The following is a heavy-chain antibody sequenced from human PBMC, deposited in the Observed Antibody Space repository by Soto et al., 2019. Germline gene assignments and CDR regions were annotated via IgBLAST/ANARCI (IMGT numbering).Heavy chain of an antibody. CDR2: FYTNGIS. D-gene: IGHD3-10*01. CDR3: ARAGNEYGVDV. J-gene: IGHJ6*02. CDR1: GGSISSYH. Sequence: XVTLCLTFTVSGGSISSYHWSWIRQSAGQGLEWIGRFYTNGISHYNPSLKSRLSMSADTSKNQLSLTLTSVTAADTGVYYCARAGNEYGVDVWGQGTTVTVSS. V-gene: IGHV4-4*07.